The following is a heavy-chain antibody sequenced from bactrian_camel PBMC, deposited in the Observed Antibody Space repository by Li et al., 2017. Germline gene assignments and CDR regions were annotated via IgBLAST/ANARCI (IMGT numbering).Heavy chain of an antibody. J-gene: IGHJ4*01. CDR1: GFLFSSYV. D-gene: IGHD6*01. V-gene: IGHV3S10*01. Sequence: DVQLVESGGGLVQPGGSLTLSCAASGFLFSSYVMIWVRQALGKGLEWVSIIYTDGSNEYADSVKGRFTISQDNAKKTVYLQTDSLNPEDTAMYYCASVNRRTWYPLSANQYNYWGQGTQVTVS. CDR3: ASVNRRTWYPLSANQYNY. CDR2: IYTDGSN.